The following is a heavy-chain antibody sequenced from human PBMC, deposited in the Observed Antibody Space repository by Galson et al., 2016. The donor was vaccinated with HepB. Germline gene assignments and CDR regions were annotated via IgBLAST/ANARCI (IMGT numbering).Heavy chain of an antibody. J-gene: IGHJ5*02. CDR3: AGGVTEATFWFDP. CDR1: GYTFTSRV. CDR2: INGGNGNT. D-gene: IGHD1-26*01. Sequence: SVKVSCKASGYTFTSRVVHWARQAPGQRLEWMGWINGGNGNTDYSQKFQGRVTFTRDTSASTAYMELSSLTSEDTAVYYCAGGVTEATFWFDPWGQGTLVTVSS. V-gene: IGHV1-3*01.